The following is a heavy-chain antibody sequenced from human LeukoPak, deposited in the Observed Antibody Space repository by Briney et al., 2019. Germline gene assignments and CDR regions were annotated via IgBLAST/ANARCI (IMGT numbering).Heavy chain of an antibody. CDR2: INHSGST. D-gene: IGHD5-24*01. Sequence: SETLSLTCAVHGGSFSGYYWSWIRQPPGKGLEWIGEINHSGSTNYNPSLKSRVTISVDTSKNQFSLDLSSVTAADTAVYYCARDLGDGYLANDYWGQGTLVTVSS. J-gene: IGHJ4*02. CDR1: GGSFSGYY. V-gene: IGHV4-34*09. CDR3: ARDLGDGYLANDY.